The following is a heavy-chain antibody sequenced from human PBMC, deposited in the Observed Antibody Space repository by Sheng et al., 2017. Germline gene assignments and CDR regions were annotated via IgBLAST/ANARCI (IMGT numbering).Heavy chain of an antibody. CDR3: AARCFGCADFYH. CDR2: ISNSGEVI. CDR1: GFGFTFSNYH. V-gene: IGHV3-11*04. J-gene: IGHJ4*02. D-gene: IGHD3-3*01. Sequence: QVQLVESGGGLVMPGGSLRLSCAASGFGFTFSNYHMSWIRQAPGKGLEYVAYISNSGEVIYYGDSVKGRFTISRDNAKNSLFLQMNSLRVEDMAVYYCAARCFGCADFYHWGQGTQVTVSS.